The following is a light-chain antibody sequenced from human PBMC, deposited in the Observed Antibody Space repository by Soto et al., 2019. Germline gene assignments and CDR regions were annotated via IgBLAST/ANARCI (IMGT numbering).Light chain of an antibody. V-gene: IGLV2-11*01. J-gene: IGLJ1*01. CDR3: CSYAGSATYV. CDR2: DVS. CDR1: SSDVGGYNY. Sequence: QSVLTQPRSVSGSPGQSVTISCTGTSSDVGGYNYVSWYQQHPGKAPKLMIYDVSTRPSGVPDRFSGSKSGNTASLTISGLQAEDEADYFCCSYAGSATYVFGTGTKVTVL.